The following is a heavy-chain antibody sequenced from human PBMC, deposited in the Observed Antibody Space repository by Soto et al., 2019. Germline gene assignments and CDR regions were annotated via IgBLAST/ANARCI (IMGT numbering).Heavy chain of an antibody. J-gene: IGHJ4*02. Sequence: VKVSCKAPGYTFTSYAMHWVRQAPGQRLEWMGWINAGNGNTKYSQKFQGRVTITRDTSASTAYMELSSLRSEDTAVYYCARRPSSGWHFDYWGQGTLVTVSS. V-gene: IGHV1-3*01. CDR2: INAGNGNT. D-gene: IGHD6-19*01. CDR3: ARRPSSGWHFDY. CDR1: GYTFTSYA.